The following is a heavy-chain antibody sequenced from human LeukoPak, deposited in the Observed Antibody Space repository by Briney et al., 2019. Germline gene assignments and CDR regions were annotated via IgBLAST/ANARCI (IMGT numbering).Heavy chain of an antibody. Sequence: PGGSLRLSCAASGFTFSISWMHWVRQAPGKGLAWVSHINSDGRSTDYADSVRGRFTISRDNAKNSLYLQMNSLRAEDTAVYYCARDRFAATVWFDPWGQGTLVTVSS. CDR3: ARDRFAATVWFDP. V-gene: IGHV3-74*01. J-gene: IGHJ5*02. CDR1: GFTFSISW. CDR2: INSDGRST. D-gene: IGHD2-15*01.